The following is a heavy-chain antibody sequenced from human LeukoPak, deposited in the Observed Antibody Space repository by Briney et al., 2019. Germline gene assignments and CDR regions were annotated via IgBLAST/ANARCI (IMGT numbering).Heavy chain of an antibody. J-gene: IGHJ6*03. CDR2: IRNDESDK. CDR1: GFTFKNYH. CDR3: VKVFQIYYIDV. Sequence: GGSLRLSCRGSGFTFKNYHMKWVRQAPGKGMERVAFIRNDESDKNYADSVKVRFTISRDNSKNTLYLQMGILRAEDTAVYSCVKVFQIYYIDVWGEGTTVTVSS. V-gene: IGHV3-30*02.